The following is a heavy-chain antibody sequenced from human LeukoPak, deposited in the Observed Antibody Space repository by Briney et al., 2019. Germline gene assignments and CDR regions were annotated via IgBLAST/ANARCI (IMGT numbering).Heavy chain of an antibody. CDR1: GGSISSYY. CDR2: IYYSGST. V-gene: IGHV4-59*01. J-gene: IGHJ4*02. CDR3: ASSDDSSGRPFDY. Sequence: SETLSLTCTVSGGSISSYYWSWIRQPPGKGLEWIGYIYYSGSTNYNPSLKSRVTISVDTSKNQFSLKLSSVTAADTAVYYCASSDDSSGRPFDYWGQGTLVTVSS. D-gene: IGHD3-22*01.